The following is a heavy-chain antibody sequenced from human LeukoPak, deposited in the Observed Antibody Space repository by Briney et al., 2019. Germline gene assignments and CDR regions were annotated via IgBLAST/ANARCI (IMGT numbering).Heavy chain of an antibody. CDR2: INHSGST. CDR3: ARLRSYSSGWYVVGYFQH. CDR1: GGSFSGYY. Sequence: LETLSLTCAVYGGSFSGYYWSWIRQPPGKGLEWIGEINHSGSTNYNPSLKSRVTISVDTSKNQFSLKLSSVTAADTAVYYCARLRSYSSGWYVVGYFQHWGQGTLVTVSS. J-gene: IGHJ1*01. D-gene: IGHD6-19*01. V-gene: IGHV4-34*01.